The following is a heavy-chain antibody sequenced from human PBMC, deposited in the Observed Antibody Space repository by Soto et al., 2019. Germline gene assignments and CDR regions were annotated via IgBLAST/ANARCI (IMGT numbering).Heavy chain of an antibody. Sequence: PSETLSLTCTVSGGSISRGGYYWGWIRQHPGKGLEWIGYIYYSGSTYYNPSLKSRVTISVDTSKNQFSLKLSSVTAADTAVYYCARVHFDYYGSGSYYMGTYYFDYWGQGTLVPVSS. J-gene: IGHJ4*02. CDR3: ARVHFDYYGSGSYYMGTYYFDY. CDR1: GGSISRGGYY. D-gene: IGHD3-10*01. V-gene: IGHV4-31*03. CDR2: IYYSGST.